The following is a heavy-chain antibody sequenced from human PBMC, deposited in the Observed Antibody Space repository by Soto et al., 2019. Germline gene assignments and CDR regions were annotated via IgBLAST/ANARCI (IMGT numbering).Heavy chain of an antibody. CDR1: GFTFGSYW. Sequence: EVQLVESGGGLVQPGGSLRLSCGASGFTFGSYWMNWVRQAPGKGLAWVSRINAEGTTTFYADSVKGRFTISRDNAKNTLYLDMHSLGAEDTAVYFCASLMIRETIDFWGQGTLVTVSP. D-gene: IGHD3-10*01. J-gene: IGHJ4*02. CDR3: ASLMIRETIDF. V-gene: IGHV3-74*01. CDR2: INAEGTTT.